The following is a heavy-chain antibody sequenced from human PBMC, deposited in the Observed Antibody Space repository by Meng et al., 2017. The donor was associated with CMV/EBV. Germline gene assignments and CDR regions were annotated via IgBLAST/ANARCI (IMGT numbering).Heavy chain of an antibody. CDR3: AKGGVTGYFFDY. CDR1: GFTLSNYD. D-gene: IGHD2-21*02. J-gene: IGHJ4*02. CDR2: IWHDGSNK. Sequence: GESLKISCAASGFTLSNYDMHWVRQAPGKGLEWVALIWHDGSNKYYADSVKGRFTISRDNSRNTLYLQMNSLRVEDTAVYYCAKGGVTGYFFDYWGQGTLVTVSS. V-gene: IGHV3-33*06.